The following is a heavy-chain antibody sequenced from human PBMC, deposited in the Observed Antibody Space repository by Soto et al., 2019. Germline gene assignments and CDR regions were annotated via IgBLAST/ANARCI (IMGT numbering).Heavy chain of an antibody. J-gene: IGHJ6*02. CDR2: IIPIFGTA. V-gene: IGHV1-69*13. Sequence: GASVKVSCKASGGTFSSYAISWVRQAPGQGLEWMGGIIPIFGTANYAQKFQGRVTITADESTSTAYMELSSLRSEDTAVYYCARGRSTHDYYYYYGMDVWGQGTTVTVSS. CDR3: ARGRSTHDYYYYYGMDV. CDR1: GGTFSSYA. D-gene: IGHD2-2*01.